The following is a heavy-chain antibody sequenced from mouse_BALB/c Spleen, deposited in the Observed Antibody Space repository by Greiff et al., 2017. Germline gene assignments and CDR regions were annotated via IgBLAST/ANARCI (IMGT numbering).Heavy chain of an antibody. V-gene: IGHV7-3*02. D-gene: IGHD1-1*01. CDR3: ARDGGSSYFDY. Sequence: EVKLEESGGGLVQPGGSLRLSCATSGFTFTDYYMSWVRQPPGKALEWLGFIRNKANGYTTEYSASVKGRFTISRDNSQSILYLQMNTLRAEDSATYYCARDGGSSYFDYWGQGTTLTVAS. J-gene: IGHJ2*01. CDR1: GFTFTDYY. CDR2: IRNKANGYTT.